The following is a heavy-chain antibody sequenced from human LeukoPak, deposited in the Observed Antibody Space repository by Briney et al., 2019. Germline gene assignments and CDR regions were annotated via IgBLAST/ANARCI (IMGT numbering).Heavy chain of an antibody. V-gene: IGHV3-11*04. D-gene: IGHD2-2*01. CDR3: ARGDCSATNCYFFDY. J-gene: IGHJ4*02. Sequence: GGSLRRSYAASGFRFRDHYMSWIRQAPGKGLEWISYISSTITTTYYADSVKGRFTISRDNAKNSLHLQMSNLRAEDTAVYYCARGDCSATNCYFFDYWGQGTLVTVSS. CDR2: ISSTITTT. CDR1: GFRFRDHY.